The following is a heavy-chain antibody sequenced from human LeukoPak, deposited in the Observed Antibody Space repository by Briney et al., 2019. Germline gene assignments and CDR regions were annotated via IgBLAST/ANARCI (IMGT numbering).Heavy chain of an antibody. CDR2: IDPSDSYT. CDR1: GYSFTSYW. D-gene: IGHD3-22*01. J-gene: IGHJ4*02. CDR3: AIRLNYYDSSGYYQGY. Sequence: GESLKISCKGSGYSFTSYWISWVRQIPGKGLEWMGRIDPSDSYTNYSPSFQGHVTISADKSISTAYLQWSSLKASDTAMYYCAIRLNYYDSSGYYQGYWGQGTLVTVSS. V-gene: IGHV5-10-1*01.